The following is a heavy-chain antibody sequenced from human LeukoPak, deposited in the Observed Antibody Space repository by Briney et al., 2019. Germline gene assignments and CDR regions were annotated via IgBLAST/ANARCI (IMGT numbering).Heavy chain of an antibody. V-gene: IGHV3-15*01. CDR3: TTDQYYDFWSGYYDY. CDR2: IKSKTDGGTT. D-gene: IGHD3-3*01. Sequence: GGSLRLSCAASGFTFSNAWMSWVCQAPGKGLEWVGRIKSKTDGGTTDYAAPVKGRFTISRDDSKNTLYLQMNSLKTEDTAVYYCTTDQYYDFWSGYYDYWGQGTLVTVSS. J-gene: IGHJ4*02. CDR1: GFTFSNAW.